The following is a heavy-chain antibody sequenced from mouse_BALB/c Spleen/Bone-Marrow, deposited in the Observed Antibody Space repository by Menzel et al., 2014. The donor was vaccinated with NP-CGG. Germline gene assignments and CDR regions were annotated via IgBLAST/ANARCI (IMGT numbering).Heavy chain of an antibody. D-gene: IGHD1-1*01. J-gene: IGHJ2*01. CDR1: GYIFTSYT. CDR2: INPSIGYT. Sequence: QVQLQQPAAELARPGASVKLSCKASGYIFTSYTIQWIKQRPGQGLEWIGYINPSIGYTEYNQKFKDKTTLTADTSSSTTYMQLSSLTSEDSAVYYCARGGTYYAYFDYWGQGTTLTVSS. V-gene: IGHV1-4*02. CDR3: ARGGTYYAYFDY.